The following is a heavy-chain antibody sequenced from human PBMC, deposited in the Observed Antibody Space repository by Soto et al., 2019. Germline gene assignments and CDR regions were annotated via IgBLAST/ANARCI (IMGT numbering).Heavy chain of an antibody. Sequence: QRQLQESGAGLVKPSQTLSLTCAVSGDSINSPGYSWSCIRQPPGKGLELIGSISHSGSTSYHPSLTSRVVISGDTSANLLSLLLTSVTAADTAVYYCTRSEGMGVTTFDFWGQGTHVIVSS. CDR3: TRSEGMGVTTFDF. CDR2: ISHSGST. CDR1: GDSINSPGYS. V-gene: IGHV4-30-2*01. J-gene: IGHJ5*01. D-gene: IGHD1-26*01.